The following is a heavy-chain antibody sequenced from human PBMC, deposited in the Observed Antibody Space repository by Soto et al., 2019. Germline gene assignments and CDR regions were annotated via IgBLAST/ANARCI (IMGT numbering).Heavy chain of an antibody. CDR1: GGSISSGGYY. D-gene: IGHD2-21*02. Sequence: QVQLQESGPGLVKPSQTLSLTCTVSGGSISSGGYYWSWIRQHPGKGLEWIGYIYYRGSTYYNPSLKSRLTISVDTSKNQFALKLSSVTAADTAVYYCARDRSLYCGGDCYSRYFDLWGRGTLVTVSS. J-gene: IGHJ2*01. V-gene: IGHV4-31*03. CDR2: IYYRGST. CDR3: ARDRSLYCGGDCYSRYFDL.